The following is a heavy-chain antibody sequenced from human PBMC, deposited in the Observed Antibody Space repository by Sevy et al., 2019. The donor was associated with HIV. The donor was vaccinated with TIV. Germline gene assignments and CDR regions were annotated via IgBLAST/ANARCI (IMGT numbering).Heavy chain of an antibody. J-gene: IGHJ4*02. Sequence: CLRLSCAASGFTFNTYGMHWVRQAPGKGLEWVALIYYDGNNKVYADSVKGRFTISRDNSKNTLFLQMNSLRAEDTAFYYCARDLSIAVAPDYWGQGTMVRVSS. V-gene: IGHV3-33*04. CDR3: ARDLSIAVAPDY. D-gene: IGHD6-19*01. CDR2: IYYDGNNK. CDR1: GFTFNTYG.